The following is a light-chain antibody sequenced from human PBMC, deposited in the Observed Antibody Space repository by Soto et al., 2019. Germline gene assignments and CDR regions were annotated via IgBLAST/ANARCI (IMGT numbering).Light chain of an antibody. V-gene: IGKV1-33*01. Sequence: DIQMTQSPSSLSASVGDRVTITCQASQDISNYLNWYQQKPGKAPTLLIYDASNLETVVPSRFSGSGSGTDFTCTISSLQPEDIATYYCQQYDNLPLTFGGGTTVAIK. CDR1: QDISNY. J-gene: IGKJ4*01. CDR3: QQYDNLPLT. CDR2: DAS.